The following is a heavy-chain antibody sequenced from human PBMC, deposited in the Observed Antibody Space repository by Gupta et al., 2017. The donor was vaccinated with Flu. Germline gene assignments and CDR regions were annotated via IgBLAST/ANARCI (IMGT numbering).Heavy chain of an antibody. Sequence: QVQLVESGGGVVQPGRSVRRFCPASVFTLMIYGMPGVRKVAGKGLEWVAIISYDGSNKYYADSVKGRFTISRDNSKNTLYLQMNSLRAEDTAVYYCAKDGADYYDILTGYNYYYYYYGMDVWGQGTTVTVSS. V-gene: IGHV3-30*18. CDR3: AKDGADYYDILTGYNYYYYYYGMDV. CDR1: VFTLMIYG. J-gene: IGHJ6*02. CDR2: ISYDGSNK. D-gene: IGHD3-9*01.